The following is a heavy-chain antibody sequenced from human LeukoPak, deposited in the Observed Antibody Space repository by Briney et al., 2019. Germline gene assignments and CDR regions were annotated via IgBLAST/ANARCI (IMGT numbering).Heavy chain of an antibody. V-gene: IGHV3-53*01. CDR2: IYSSGST. CDR1: GFTVSSNY. Sequence: PGGSLRLSCAASGFTVSSNYMSWVRQAPGKGLEWVSVIYSSGSTYYADSVKGRFTISRDNSKNTLYLQMNSLRPEDTAVYYCARARPFDHWGQGTLVTVSS. J-gene: IGHJ4*02. CDR3: ARARPFDH.